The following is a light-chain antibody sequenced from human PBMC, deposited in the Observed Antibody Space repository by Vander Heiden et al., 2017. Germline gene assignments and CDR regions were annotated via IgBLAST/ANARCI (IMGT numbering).Light chain of an antibody. V-gene: IGKV4-1*01. J-gene: IGKJ3*01. CDR2: WAS. CDR1: QSVLYSSNNKNY. CDR3: QQCYSSPFT. Sequence: IVMTQSPDSLAVSLGERATINCKSSQSVLYSSNNKNYLAWYQQKPGQPPKLLIYWASTRAPGVPDRFSGSGSGTGFILTIGSLQAEDVAVYYCQQCYSSPFTFGPGTKVDIK.